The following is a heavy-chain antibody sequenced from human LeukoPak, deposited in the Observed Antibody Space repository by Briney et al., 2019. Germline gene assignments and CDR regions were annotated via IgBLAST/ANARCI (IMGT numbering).Heavy chain of an antibody. J-gene: IGHJ4*02. V-gene: IGHV3-15*01. CDR2: IKSKTDGGTT. D-gene: IGHD3-22*01. CDR1: GFTFGNAW. CDR3: ITFSMIVVVITD. Sequence: KPGGSLRLSCAASGFTFGNAWMSWVRQAPGKGLEWVGRIKSKTDGGTTDYAAPVKGRFTISRDDSKNTLYLQMNSLKTEDTAVYYCITFSMIVVVITDWGQGTLVTVSS.